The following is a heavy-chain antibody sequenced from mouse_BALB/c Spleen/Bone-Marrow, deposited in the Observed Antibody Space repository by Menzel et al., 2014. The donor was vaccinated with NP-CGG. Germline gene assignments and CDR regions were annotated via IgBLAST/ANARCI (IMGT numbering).Heavy chain of an antibody. V-gene: IGHV5-9-2*01. CDR3: ARNYYGYDGYFDY. Sequence: EVMLVESGGGLVKPEGSLKLSCAASGFTFSSNGMSWVRQTPEKRLEWVATISGGGNYTYYPDSVKGRFTISRDNAKNNLYLQMSSLRSEDTALYYCARNYYGYDGYFDYWGQGTTLTVSS. D-gene: IGHD2-2*01. CDR2: ISGGGNYT. CDR1: GFTFSSNG. J-gene: IGHJ2*01.